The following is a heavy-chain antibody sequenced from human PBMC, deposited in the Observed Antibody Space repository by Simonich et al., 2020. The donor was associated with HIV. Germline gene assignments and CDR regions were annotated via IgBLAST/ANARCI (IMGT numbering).Heavy chain of an antibody. CDR3: AMGTRPQFFDY. CDR2: INHSGST. J-gene: IGHJ4*02. V-gene: IGHV4-34*01. D-gene: IGHD7-27*01. CDR1: GGSFSGYY. Sequence: QVQLQQWGAGLLTPSETLSLTCAVYGGSFSGYYWIWIRPPPGKGLEWIGEINHSGSTNYNPSLKSRVTISVDTSKNQFSLKLSSVTAADTAVYYCAMGTRPQFFDYWGQGTLVTVSS.